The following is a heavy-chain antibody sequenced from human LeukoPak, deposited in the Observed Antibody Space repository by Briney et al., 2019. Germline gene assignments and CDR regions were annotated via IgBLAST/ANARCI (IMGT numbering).Heavy chain of an antibody. Sequence: PSETLSLTCAVYGGSFSGYYWSWIRQPPGKGLEWIGEINHSGSTNYNPSPKSRVTISVDTSKNQFSLKLSSVTAADTAVYYCARKAWSDAGYSSRQYYFDYWGQGTLVTVSS. V-gene: IGHV4-34*01. CDR3: ARKAWSDAGYSSRQYYFDY. CDR1: GGSFSGYY. CDR2: INHSGST. D-gene: IGHD6-13*01. J-gene: IGHJ4*02.